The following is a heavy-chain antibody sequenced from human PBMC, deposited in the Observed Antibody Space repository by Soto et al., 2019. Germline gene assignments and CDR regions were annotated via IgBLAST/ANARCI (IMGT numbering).Heavy chain of an antibody. V-gene: IGHV3-66*01. CDR3: ARERENTVTTF. D-gene: IGHD4-17*01. Sequence: EVQLVESGGGLVQPGGSLRLSCAASGFTVSSNYMSWVRQAPGKGLEWVSVIYSGGSTYYADSVKGRFTISRDNSKNTLYLQMNSLRAEDTAVYYCARERENTVTTFWGQGTLVTVSS. CDR1: GFTVSSNY. CDR2: IYSGGST. J-gene: IGHJ4*02.